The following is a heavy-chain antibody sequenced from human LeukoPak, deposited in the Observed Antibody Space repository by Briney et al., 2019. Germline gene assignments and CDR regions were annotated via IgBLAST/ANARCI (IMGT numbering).Heavy chain of an antibody. J-gene: IGHJ4*02. Sequence: GGSLRLSCAASGFTFSSYAMSWVRQAPGKGLEWVSAISGSDSTYYAASVKGRFTISRDNSKNTLYLQMNSLRAEDTAVYYCARVGDYSSSWYDLLYFDSWGPGTLVTVSS. D-gene: IGHD6-13*01. CDR1: GFTFSSYA. CDR2: ISGSDST. CDR3: ARVGDYSSSWYDLLYFDS. V-gene: IGHV3-23*01.